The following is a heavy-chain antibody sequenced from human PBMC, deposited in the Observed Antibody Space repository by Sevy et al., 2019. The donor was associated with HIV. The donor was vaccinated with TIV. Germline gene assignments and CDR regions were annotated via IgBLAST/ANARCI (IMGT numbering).Heavy chain of an antibody. CDR3: ARDRGSYDFWSGYSRYYYYYGMDV. Sequence: GGSLRLSCAASGFTFSSYAMHWVRQAPGKGLEWVALISYDGSNKYYADSVKGRFTISRDNSKNTLYLQMNSLRAEDTAVYYCARDRGSYDFWSGYSRYYYYYGMDVWGQGTTVTVSS. V-gene: IGHV3-30-3*01. J-gene: IGHJ6*02. CDR1: GFTFSSYA. CDR2: ISYDGSNK. D-gene: IGHD3-3*01.